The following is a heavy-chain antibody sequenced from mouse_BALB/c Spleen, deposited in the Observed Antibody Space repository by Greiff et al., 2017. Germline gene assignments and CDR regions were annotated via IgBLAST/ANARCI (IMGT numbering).Heavy chain of an antibody. V-gene: IGHV6-6*02. D-gene: IGHD2-1*01. J-gene: IGHJ4*01. CDR1: GFTFSNYW. CDR3: TRDGNYGAMDY. Sequence: EVQRVESGGGLVQPGGSMKLSCVASGFTFSNYWMNWVRQSPEKGLEWVAEIRLKSNNYATHYAESVKGRFTISRDDSKSSVYLQMNNLRAEDTGIYYCTRDGNYGAMDYWGQGTSVTVSS. CDR2: IRLKSNNYAT.